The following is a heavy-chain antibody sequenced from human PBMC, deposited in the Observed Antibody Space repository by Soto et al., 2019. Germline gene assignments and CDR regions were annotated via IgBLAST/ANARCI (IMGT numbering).Heavy chain of an antibody. Sequence: QVQLQESGPGLVKPSETLSLTCTVSGGSISSYYWRWIRQPPGKGLEWIGYIYYSGCTNYNPSLKSRVTISVDTSKNQFTLKLSSVTAADTAVYYCARRWGPTFGFWGQGTLVTVSS. V-gene: IGHV4-59*01. J-gene: IGHJ4*02. D-gene: IGHD1-26*01. CDR2: IYYSGCT. CDR1: GGSISSYY. CDR3: ARRWGPTFGF.